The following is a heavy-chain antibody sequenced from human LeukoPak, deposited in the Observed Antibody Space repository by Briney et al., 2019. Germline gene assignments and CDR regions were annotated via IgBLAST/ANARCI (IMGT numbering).Heavy chain of an antibody. CDR2: IYSGGST. CDR3: ASPSPLDYDSSGYYYY. Sequence: GGSLRLSCAASGITVSSNYMSWVRQAPGKGLEWVSVIYSGGSTYYADSVKGRFTISRDNSKNTLYLQMNSLRAEDTAVYYCASPSPLDYDSSGYYYYWGQGTLVTVSS. CDR1: GITVSSNY. D-gene: IGHD3-22*01. V-gene: IGHV3-66*01. J-gene: IGHJ4*02.